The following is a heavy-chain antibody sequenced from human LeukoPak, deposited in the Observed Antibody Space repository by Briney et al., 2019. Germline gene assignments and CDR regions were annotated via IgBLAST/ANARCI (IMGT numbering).Heavy chain of an antibody. CDR3: AKGQRYYYYMDV. V-gene: IGHV3-23*01. J-gene: IGHJ6*03. D-gene: IGHD6-25*01. CDR1: GFTFSSYA. Sequence: GGSLRLSCAASGFTFSSYAMSWVRQAPGKGLEWVSTISSSGGSTYYADSVKGRFTISRDNSKNTLYLQMNSLRVEDTAVYYCAKGQRYYYYMDVWGKGTTVTVSS. CDR2: ISSSGGST.